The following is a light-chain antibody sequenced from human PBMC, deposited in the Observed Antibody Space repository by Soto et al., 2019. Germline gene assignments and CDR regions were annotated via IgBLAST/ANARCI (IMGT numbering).Light chain of an antibody. J-gene: IGKJ2*01. CDR1: QNPLHRYGKTY. CDR2: KIS. V-gene: IGKV2-24*01. CDR3: MQATQPYT. Sequence: IGMTQTPLSSPVHLGQPASIFCQASQNPLHRYGKTYLSWLQQRPGQPPRLLIYKISNRFSGVPDRFSGSGAGTDFTLKISRVEAEDVGVYYCMQATQPYTFGQGTKLEIK.